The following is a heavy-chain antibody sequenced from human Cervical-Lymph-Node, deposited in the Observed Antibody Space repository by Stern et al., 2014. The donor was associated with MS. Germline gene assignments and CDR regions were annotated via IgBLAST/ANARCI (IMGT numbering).Heavy chain of an antibody. V-gene: IGHV4-4*02. J-gene: IGHJ4*02. CDR2: IYHSGTT. CDR1: GGSITRANW. Sequence: QVQLQESGPRLVKPSGTLSLTCGVSGGSITRANWWTWVRQPPGKGLEWIGEIYHSGTTNYNPSLKSRVNISIDKSNNHFSLKLHPVTAADTAVDYCARAPYFYGSGSFGWGQGILVTVSS. CDR3: ARAPYFYGSGSFG. D-gene: IGHD3-10*01.